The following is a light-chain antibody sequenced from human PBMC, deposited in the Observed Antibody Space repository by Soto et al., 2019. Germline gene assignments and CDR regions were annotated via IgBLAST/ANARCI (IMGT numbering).Light chain of an antibody. J-gene: IGKJ3*01. Sequence: EIVLTQSPGTLSLSPGERATLSCRASQSVSSSYLAWYQQKPGQAPRLLIYAASSRATGIPDRFSGSGSGTDFTLTISRLEPEDFAVYYCQQYDSSPFALGPGTKVYIK. CDR1: QSVSSSY. CDR2: AAS. V-gene: IGKV3-20*01. CDR3: QQYDSSPFA.